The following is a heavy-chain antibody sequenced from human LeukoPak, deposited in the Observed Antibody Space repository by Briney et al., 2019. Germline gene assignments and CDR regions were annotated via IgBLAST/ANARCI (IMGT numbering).Heavy chain of an antibody. CDR3: ARVGQLRRYFDY. Sequence: GGSLRLSCAASGFTFSSYEMNWVRQAPGKGLEWVSYISSGGSTISYADSVKGRFTISRDNAKNSLYLQMNSLRAEDTAVYYCARVGQLRRYFDYWGQGTLVTVSS. CDR1: GFTFSSYE. J-gene: IGHJ4*02. D-gene: IGHD1-1*01. V-gene: IGHV3-48*03. CDR2: ISSGGSTI.